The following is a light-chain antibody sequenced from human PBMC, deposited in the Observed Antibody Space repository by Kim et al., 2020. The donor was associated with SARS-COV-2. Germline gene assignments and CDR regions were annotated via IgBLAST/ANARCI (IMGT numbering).Light chain of an antibody. V-gene: IGLV3-1*01. CDR1: KLGDKY. CDR3: QAWDRRTVV. J-gene: IGLJ3*02. Sequence: SVSPGQTASITCSGDKLGDKYVCWYQQKPGQSPVMVIYQDTKRPSGIPERFSGSNSGNTATLTISGTQAMDEADYYCQAWDRRTVVFGGGTKVTVL. CDR2: QDT.